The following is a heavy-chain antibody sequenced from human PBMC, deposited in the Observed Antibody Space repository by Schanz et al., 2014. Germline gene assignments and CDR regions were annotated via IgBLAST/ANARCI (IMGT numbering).Heavy chain of an antibody. D-gene: IGHD7-27*01. CDR3: AKYGGELGVSFEY. Sequence: EVQLVESGGGLVQPGGSLRLSCAASGFSVSSNFMTWVRQAPGKGLEWVSLIYSGGDTNYAGSVKGRFTISRDNAKNSLYLQMNSLRPEDTAVYYCAKYGGELGVSFEYWGQGTLVTVSS. V-gene: IGHV3-66*01. J-gene: IGHJ4*02. CDR1: GFSVSSNF. CDR2: IYSGGDT.